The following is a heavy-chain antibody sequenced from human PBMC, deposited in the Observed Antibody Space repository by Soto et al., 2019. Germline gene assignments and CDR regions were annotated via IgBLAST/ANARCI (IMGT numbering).Heavy chain of an antibody. CDR2: IIPIFGTA. CDR1: GGTFSSYA. D-gene: IGHD3-22*01. V-gene: IGHV1-69*12. J-gene: IGHJ6*02. CDR3: ARGPPNYDRSGYYHYYGMDV. Sequence: QVQLVQSGAEVKKPGSSVKVSCKASGGTFSSYAISWVRQAPGQGLEWMGGIIPIFGTANYAQKFQGRVTITADESTSTAYMELSSLRCEDTAVYYCARGPPNYDRSGYYHYYGMDVWGQGTTVTVSS.